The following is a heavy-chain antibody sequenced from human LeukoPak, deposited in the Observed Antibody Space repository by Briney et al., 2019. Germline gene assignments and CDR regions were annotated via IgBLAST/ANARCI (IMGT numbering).Heavy chain of an antibody. D-gene: IGHD4-17*01. V-gene: IGHV3-30*03. CDR2: ISYDGSNK. Sequence: GRSLRLSCAASGFTFSSYGMHWVRQAPGKGLEWVAVISYDGSNKYYADSVKGRFTISRDTAKNSLYLQMNSLRDEDTAVYYCARDPSDDYGVYYFDYWGQGTLVTVSS. CDR1: GFTFSSYG. J-gene: IGHJ4*02. CDR3: ARDPSDDYGVYYFDY.